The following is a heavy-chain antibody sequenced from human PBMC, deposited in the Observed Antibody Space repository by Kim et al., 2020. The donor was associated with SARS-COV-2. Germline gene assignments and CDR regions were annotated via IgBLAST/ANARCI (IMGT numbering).Heavy chain of an antibody. Sequence: GGSLRLSWAASGFTVSSNYMSWVRQAPGKGLEWVSVIYSGGSTYYADSVKGRFTISRDNSKNTLYLQMNSLRAEDTAVYYCARDATDYGDYWSGYYYGMDVWGQGTTVTVSS. CDR2: IYSGGST. CDR1: GFTVSSNY. D-gene: IGHD4-17*01. J-gene: IGHJ6*02. V-gene: IGHV3-66*01. CDR3: ARDATDYGDYWSGYYYGMDV.